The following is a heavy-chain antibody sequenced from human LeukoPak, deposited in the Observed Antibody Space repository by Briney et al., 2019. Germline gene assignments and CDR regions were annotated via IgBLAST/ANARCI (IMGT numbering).Heavy chain of an antibody. CDR3: ARHRGDNSNPRYYFYYMDV. J-gene: IGHJ6*03. CDR1: GHSISSGYY. D-gene: IGHD4-11*01. CDR2: MYHRGST. V-gene: IGHV4-38-2*01. Sequence: SETLSLTCSVSGHSISSGYYWGWIRQPPGKGLEWIGTMYHRGSTYYNPSLKSRVTMSGDTSKNHFSLKLSSVIAADAAVYYCARHRGDNSNPRYYFYYMDVWGKGTTVAVSS.